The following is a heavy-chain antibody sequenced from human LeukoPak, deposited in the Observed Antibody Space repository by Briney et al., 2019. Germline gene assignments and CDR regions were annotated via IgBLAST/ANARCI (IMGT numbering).Heavy chain of an antibody. CDR1: GVTSRKYW. Sequence: GGSLRLSCAASGVTSRKYWMRWVRQSPGKGLVWVSRINSDGSTTNYADSVKGRFTISRVNAKNTLYLQMSSLRAEDTAVYYRARERSVYDSSVVHGGQGTLVTVSS. D-gene: IGHD5/OR15-5a*01. CDR2: INSDGSTT. CDR3: ARERSVYDSSVVH. V-gene: IGHV3-74*01. J-gene: IGHJ4*02.